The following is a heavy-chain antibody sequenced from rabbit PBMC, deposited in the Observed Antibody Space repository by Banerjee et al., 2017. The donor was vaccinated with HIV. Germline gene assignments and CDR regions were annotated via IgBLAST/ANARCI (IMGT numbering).Heavy chain of an antibody. CDR3: ARDFGL. CDR1: GFSFSSSYW. CDR2: IYTGSSGST. Sequence: QEQLEESGGDLVKPGASLTLTCTASGFSFSSSYWICWVRQAPGKGLEWIACIYTGSSGSTYYASWAKGRFTISKTSSTTVTLQMTSLTAADTATYFCARDFGLWGPGTLVTVS. V-gene: IGHV1S45*01. J-gene: IGHJ6*01. D-gene: IGHD3-1*01.